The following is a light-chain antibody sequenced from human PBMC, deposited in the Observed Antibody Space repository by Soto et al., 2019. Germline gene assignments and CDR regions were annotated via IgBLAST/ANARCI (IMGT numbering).Light chain of an antibody. J-gene: IGLJ2*01. CDR3: SSYTSSSTLVV. Sequence: QSALTQPASVSGSPGQSITISCTGTSSDVGSYNLVSWYQHHPGKAPKLIIYEVSNRPSGVSNRFSGSKSGNTASLTISGLQAEDEADYYCSSYTSSSTLVVFGGGTKLTVL. CDR2: EVS. CDR1: SSDVGSYNL. V-gene: IGLV2-14*02.